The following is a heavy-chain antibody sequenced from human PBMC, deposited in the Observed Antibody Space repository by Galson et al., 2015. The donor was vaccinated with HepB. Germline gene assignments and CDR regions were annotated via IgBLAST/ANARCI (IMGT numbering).Heavy chain of an antibody. CDR1: RFTFSSYA. CDR3: ARDRDFDYLIMDV. Sequence: SLRLSCAASRFTFSSYAMHWVRQAPGKGLEWVAVISYDGSNKYYADSVKGRLTISRDNSKNTLYLQMNSLRAEDTAVYYCARDRDFDYLIMDVWGQGTTVTVSS. CDR2: ISYDGSNK. D-gene: IGHD2/OR15-2a*01. J-gene: IGHJ6*02. V-gene: IGHV3-30-3*01.